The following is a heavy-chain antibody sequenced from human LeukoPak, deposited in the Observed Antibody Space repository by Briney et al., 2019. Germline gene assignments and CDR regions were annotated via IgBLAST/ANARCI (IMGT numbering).Heavy chain of an antibody. Sequence: SQTLSLTCTVSGGSISSGGYYWSWIRQHPGKGLEWIGDIYYSGSTYYNPSLKSRVTISVDTSKNQFSLKLRSVTAADTAVYYCARGGIQLWSGYFDYWGQGTLVTVSS. CDR2: IYYSGST. CDR3: ARGGIQLWSGYFDY. V-gene: IGHV4-31*03. CDR1: GGSISSGGYY. D-gene: IGHD5-18*01. J-gene: IGHJ4*02.